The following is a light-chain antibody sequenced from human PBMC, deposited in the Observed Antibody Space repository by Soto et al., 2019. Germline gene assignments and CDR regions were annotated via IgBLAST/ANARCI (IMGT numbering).Light chain of an antibody. CDR2: KAS. J-gene: IGKJ2*01. Sequence: DIQMTQSPSTLSASVGDRVTITCRASQSISSWLAWYQQKPGKAPKLLIYKASSLESGVPSRFSGSGSGTAITLTISSLQPDDFATYYCQQYNSYSPYTFGQGTKLEIK. CDR1: QSISSW. CDR3: QQYNSYSPYT. V-gene: IGKV1-5*03.